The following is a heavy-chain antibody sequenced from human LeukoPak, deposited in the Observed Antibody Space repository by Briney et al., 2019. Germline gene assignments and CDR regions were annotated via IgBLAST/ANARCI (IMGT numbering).Heavy chain of an antibody. V-gene: IGHV3-7*01. CDR2: IKQDGSEK. CDR1: GFTFSSYW. CDR3: TTGAIARDWFDP. Sequence: PGGSLRLSCAASGFTFSSYWMSWVRQAPGKGLEWVANIKQDGSEKYYVDSVKGRFTISRDNAKNSLYLQMNSLRAEDTAVYYCTTGAIARDWFDPWGQGTLVTVSS. D-gene: IGHD2-2*01. J-gene: IGHJ5*02.